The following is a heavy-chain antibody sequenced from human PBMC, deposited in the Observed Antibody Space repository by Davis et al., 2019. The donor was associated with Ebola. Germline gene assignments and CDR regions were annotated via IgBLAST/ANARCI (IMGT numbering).Heavy chain of an antibody. V-gene: IGHV1-18*04. J-gene: IGHJ4*02. CDR3: ARAQFPTTSDH. Sequence: AASVKVSCKASGYTFTSYGITWVRQAPGQGLEWMGWINPHNGNTNYAQNVQGRVIMTSDTATTTAYMEVGSLRSDDTAVYYCARAQFPTTSDHWGQGTLVIVSS. CDR2: INPHNGNT. CDR1: GYTFTSYG. D-gene: IGHD1-1*01.